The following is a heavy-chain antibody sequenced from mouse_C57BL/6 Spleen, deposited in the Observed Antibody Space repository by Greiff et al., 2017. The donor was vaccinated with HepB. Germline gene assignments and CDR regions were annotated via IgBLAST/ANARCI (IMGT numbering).Heavy chain of an antibody. J-gene: IGHJ4*01. D-gene: IGHD2-3*01. CDR3: ARHEENGYYWDYAMDY. V-gene: IGHV1-62-2*01. CDR1: GYTFTEYT. Sequence: QVQLKQSGAELVKPGASVKLSCKASGYTFTEYTIHWVKQRSGQGLEWIGWFYPGSGSIKYNEKFKDKATLTADKSSSTVYMELSRLTSEDSAVYFCARHEENGYYWDYAMDYWGQGTSVTVSS. CDR2: FYPGSGSI.